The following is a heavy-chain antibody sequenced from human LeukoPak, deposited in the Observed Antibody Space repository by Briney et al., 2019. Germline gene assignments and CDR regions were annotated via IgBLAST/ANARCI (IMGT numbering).Heavy chain of an antibody. V-gene: IGHV3-48*03. CDR3: ARRRGSSWEAYFEY. CDR2: ISSSGSTI. J-gene: IGHJ4*02. D-gene: IGHD6-19*01. Sequence: GGSLRLSCAASGFTFSSYEMNWVRQAPGKGLEWVSYISSSGSTIYYADSVKGRFTISRDNAKNSLYLQMNSLRAEDTAVYYCARRRGSSWEAYFEYWGRGTLVTVSS. CDR1: GFTFSSYE.